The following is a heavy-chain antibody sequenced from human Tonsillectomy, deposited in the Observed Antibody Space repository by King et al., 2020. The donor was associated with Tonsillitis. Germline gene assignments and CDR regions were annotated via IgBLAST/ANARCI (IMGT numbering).Heavy chain of an antibody. CDR2: FDPEDGET. D-gene: IGHD2-2*01. Sequence: QLVQSGAEVKKPGASVKVSCKVSGYTLTELSMHWVRQAPGKGLEWRGGFDPEDGETIYAQKFQGRVTMTEDTSTDTAYMEMSSLRSEDTAVYYCATDLYCRSTSCYLNYWGQGTLVTVSS. CDR3: ATDLYCRSTSCYLNY. CDR1: GYTLTELS. J-gene: IGHJ4*02. V-gene: IGHV1-24*01.